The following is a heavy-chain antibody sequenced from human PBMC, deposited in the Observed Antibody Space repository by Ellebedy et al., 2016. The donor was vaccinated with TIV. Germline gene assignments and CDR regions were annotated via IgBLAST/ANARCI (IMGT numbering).Heavy chain of an antibody. V-gene: IGHV4-59*01. CDR2: IYYSGST. CDR3: ARGPDYGDYVFYYGMDV. D-gene: IGHD4-17*01. J-gene: IGHJ6*02. CDR1: GGSIISYY. Sequence: MPSETLSLTCTVSGGSIISYYWSWIRQPPGKGLVWIGYIYYSGSTNYNPSLKSRVTISVDTSKNQFSLKLSSVTAPDTAVYYCARGPDYGDYVFYYGMDVWGQGTTVTVS.